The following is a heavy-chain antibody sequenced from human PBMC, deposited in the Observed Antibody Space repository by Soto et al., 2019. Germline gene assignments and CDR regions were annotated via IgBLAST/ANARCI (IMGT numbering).Heavy chain of an antibody. CDR3: ARDADSGSYRRFDF. CDR2: ISSSGSAI. V-gene: IGHV3-48*03. Sequence: EVQLVESGGGLVQPGGSLRLSCAASAFTFSNYEMNWVRQAPGKGLEWVSYISSSGSAIYYADSVKGRFTVSRDNAKSSLYLQMNSLRAVDTAIYYCARDADSGSYRRFDFWGQGTLVTVSS. CDR1: AFTFSNYE. D-gene: IGHD1-26*01. J-gene: IGHJ4*02.